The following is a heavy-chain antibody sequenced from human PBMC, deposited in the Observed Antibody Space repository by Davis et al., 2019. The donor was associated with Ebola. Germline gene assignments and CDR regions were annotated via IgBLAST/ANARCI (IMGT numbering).Heavy chain of an antibody. CDR1: GYTFSSYG. D-gene: IGHD3/OR15-3a*01. V-gene: IGHV1-18*04. J-gene: IGHJ4*02. CDR2: ISAYNVHT. Sequence: AALVKVSCKASGYTFSSYGFSWVRQAPGQGLEWMASISAYNVHTNYAQKFQGRVTVTTDTSTSTAYMELKSLRSDDTAVYYCARDQDFRVDYWGQGTLVTVSS. CDR3: ARDQDFRVDY.